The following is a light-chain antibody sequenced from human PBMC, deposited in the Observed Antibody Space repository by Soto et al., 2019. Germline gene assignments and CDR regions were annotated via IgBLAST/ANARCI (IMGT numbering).Light chain of an antibody. CDR2: AAS. Sequence: DIQMTQSPSSLSASVGDRVTLTCRASQVIANNLGWYQQKPGKAPKRLIYAASTLEGGVPSRFSGSGSATEFTLTFSSLQPEDFATYYCLQHHTYPFTFGQGTKLEI. CDR1: QVIANN. CDR3: LQHHTYPFT. J-gene: IGKJ2*01. V-gene: IGKV1-17*01.